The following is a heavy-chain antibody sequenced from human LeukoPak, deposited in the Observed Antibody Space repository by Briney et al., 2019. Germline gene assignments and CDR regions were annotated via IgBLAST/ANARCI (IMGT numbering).Heavy chain of an antibody. V-gene: IGHV3-74*01. CDR3: GRDFWGSIDH. Sequence: PGGSLRLSCAVSGFTFSTYGMNWVRQAPGKGLVWDSLINNDGHTTVYADSVKGRFTISRDNAKNTLCLQMNSLRAEDTAVYYCGRDFWGSIDHWGQGTLVTVSS. CDR2: INNDGHTT. J-gene: IGHJ4*02. CDR1: GFTFSTYG. D-gene: IGHD3-16*01.